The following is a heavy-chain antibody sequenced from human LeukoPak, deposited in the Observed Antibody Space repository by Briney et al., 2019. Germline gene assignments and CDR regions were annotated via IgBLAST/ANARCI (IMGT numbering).Heavy chain of an antibody. J-gene: IGHJ4*02. Sequence: GGSLRLSCAASGFTFSSYAMSWVRQAPGKGLEWVSAISGSGGSTYYADSVKGRFTISRDNSKNTLYLQMNSLRAEDTAVYYCAKDRGGGTTWYSGDYWGQGTLVTVSS. V-gene: IGHV3-23*01. CDR1: GFTFSSYA. D-gene: IGHD6-13*01. CDR3: AKDRGGGTTWYSGDY. CDR2: ISGSGGST.